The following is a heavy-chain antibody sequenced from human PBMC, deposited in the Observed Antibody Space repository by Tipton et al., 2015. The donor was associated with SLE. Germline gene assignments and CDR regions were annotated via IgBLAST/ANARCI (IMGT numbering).Heavy chain of an antibody. CDR2: IHNSGST. CDR1: GGSISNHY. J-gene: IGHJ4*02. V-gene: IGHV4-59*11. D-gene: IGHD4-23*01. Sequence: TLSLTCTVFGGSISNHYWTWIRQPPGKGLEWIGYIHNSGSTNYNPSLKSRTTISVDTPKKQFSLKLNSVTAADTAVYYCARGDYGGSGWGQGTQVTVSS. CDR3: ARGDYGGSG.